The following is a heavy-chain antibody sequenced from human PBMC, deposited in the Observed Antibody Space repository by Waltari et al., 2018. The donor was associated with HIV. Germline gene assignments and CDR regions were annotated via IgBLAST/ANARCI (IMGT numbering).Heavy chain of an antibody. Sequence: EVLLAESGGGLIQPGGSLGLSCTASNFSISAKHVTWIRQAPGGSLEWVAVISPDDTTHYSDAVSGRFTISRAKSRTKVFLLMNSLFVDDTATYFCATGVRYYGPWGQGTRVTVSS. V-gene: IGHV3-53*01. CDR2: ISPDDTT. D-gene: IGHD3-22*01. CDR3: ATGVRYYGP. CDR1: NFSISAKH. J-gene: IGHJ5*02.